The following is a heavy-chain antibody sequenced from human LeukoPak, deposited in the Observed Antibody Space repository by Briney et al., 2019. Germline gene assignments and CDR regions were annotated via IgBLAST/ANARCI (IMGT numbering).Heavy chain of an antibody. CDR3: ARVGPSGFLEWLFLDFDY. V-gene: IGHV3-23*01. CDR2: ISGSDGST. J-gene: IGHJ4*02. CDR1: GFTFSIYA. Sequence: GGSLRLSCAASGFTFSIYAMNWVRQAPGKGLEWVSSISGSDGSTYYADSVKGRFTISRDNSKNTLYLQMNSLRAEDTAVYYCARVGPSGFLEWLFLDFDYRGQGTLVTVSS. D-gene: IGHD3-3*01.